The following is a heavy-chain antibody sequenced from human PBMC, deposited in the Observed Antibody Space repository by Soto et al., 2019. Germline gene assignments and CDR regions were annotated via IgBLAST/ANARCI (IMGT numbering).Heavy chain of an antibody. CDR3: ASPNFYDTNGYSF. V-gene: IGHV4-38-2*01. D-gene: IGHD3-22*01. J-gene: IGHJ1*01. CDR2: VYNSGST. Sequence: SETLSLTCAVSGYSISSGYYWGWIRQPPGKGLEWIGYVYNSGSTNYNPSLKSRVTISEDTSKSQFSLKVNSMTAADTAVYYCASPNFYDTNGYSFWGQGTLVTSPQ. CDR1: GYSISSGYY.